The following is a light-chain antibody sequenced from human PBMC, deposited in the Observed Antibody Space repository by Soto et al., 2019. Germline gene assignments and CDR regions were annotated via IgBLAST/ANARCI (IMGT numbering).Light chain of an antibody. Sequence: DIQMTQSPSTLSASVGDRVTMTCRASQSISSWLAWYQQKPGKAPKLLIYDASTLEGGVPSRFSGSGSGTEFTLTISSLQPDDFAIYYCQQYDTNSGTFGQGTKLEIK. CDR1: QSISSW. CDR3: QQYDTNSGT. J-gene: IGKJ2*01. V-gene: IGKV1-5*01. CDR2: DAS.